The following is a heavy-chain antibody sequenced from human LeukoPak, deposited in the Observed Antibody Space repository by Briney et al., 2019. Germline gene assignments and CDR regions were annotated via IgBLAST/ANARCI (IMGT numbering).Heavy chain of an antibody. J-gene: IGHJ4*02. D-gene: IGHD3-10*01. Sequence: SETLPLTCTVSGYSISSGSYYWSWIRQPAGKGLEWIGRIYTGGSTNYNPSLKSRVTISVDTSKNQFSLKLSSVTAADTAVYYCARDTWFGAGRTFDYWGQGTLVTVSS. CDR2: IYTGGST. CDR1: GYSISSGSYY. CDR3: ARDTWFGAGRTFDY. V-gene: IGHV4-61*02.